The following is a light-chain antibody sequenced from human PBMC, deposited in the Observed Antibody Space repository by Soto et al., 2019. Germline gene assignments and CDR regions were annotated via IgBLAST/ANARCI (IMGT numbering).Light chain of an antibody. CDR2: DAS. J-gene: IGKJ4*01. V-gene: IGKV1-13*02. CDR1: QGISTA. CDR3: QQFNGYPLT. Sequence: AIQLTQSPSSLSASVGDRVTITCRASQGISTALAWFQWKPGQPPNLLISDASTLQSGVPSRFSGSASGADFTLTISSLQPEDFATDFCQQFNGYPLTFGGGTRVEIK.